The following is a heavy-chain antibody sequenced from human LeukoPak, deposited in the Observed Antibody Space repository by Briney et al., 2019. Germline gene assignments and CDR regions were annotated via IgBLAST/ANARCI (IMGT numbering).Heavy chain of an antibody. Sequence: ASVKVSCKASGYTFTGYYMHWVRQAPGQGLEWMGWINPNSGGTNYAQKFQGRVTMTRDTPISTAYMELSRLRSDDTAVYYCARGGVVVVPAAIGWFDPWGQGTLVTVSS. CDR2: INPNSGGT. V-gene: IGHV1-2*02. CDR3: ARGGVVVVPAAIGWFDP. D-gene: IGHD2-2*01. CDR1: GYTFTGYY. J-gene: IGHJ5*02.